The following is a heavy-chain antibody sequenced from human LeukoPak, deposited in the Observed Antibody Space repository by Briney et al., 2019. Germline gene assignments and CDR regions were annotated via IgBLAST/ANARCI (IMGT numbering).Heavy chain of an antibody. CDR3: AREKMDIVATIRRSSDFNYYYYMDV. V-gene: IGHV3-30*02. CDR1: GFIFSSYG. Sequence: VSSLRLSRAASGFIFSSYGMHWVRQAPGKGLELVAFIRFDGSNKYYADSVKGRFTISRDNAKNSLYLQMNRLRGEDTAVYYCAREKMDIVATIRRSSDFNYYYYMDVWGKGTTVTVSS. D-gene: IGHD5-12*01. CDR2: IRFDGSNK. J-gene: IGHJ6*03.